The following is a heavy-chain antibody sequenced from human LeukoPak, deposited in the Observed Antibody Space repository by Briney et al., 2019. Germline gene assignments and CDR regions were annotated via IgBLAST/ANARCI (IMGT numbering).Heavy chain of an antibody. CDR2: ITSSSNYI. V-gene: IGHV3-21*01. J-gene: IGHJ4*02. CDR3: ARDRGYFDN. Sequence: SGGSLILSCAASGFTFSSYAMHWVRQAPGKGLEWLSSITSSSNYIYYADSVKGRFTISRDNVQNSLYLQMNSLRAEDTAMYYCARDRGYFDNWGQGTLVTVSS. CDR1: GFTFSSYA.